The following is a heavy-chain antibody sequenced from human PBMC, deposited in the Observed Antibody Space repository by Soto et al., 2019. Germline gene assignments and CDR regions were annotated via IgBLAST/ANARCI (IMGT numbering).Heavy chain of an antibody. CDR3: ARGLSVVPAATLLN. CDR2: IIPIFGTA. V-gene: IGHV1-69*01. J-gene: IGHJ4*02. D-gene: IGHD2-2*01. Sequence: QVQLVQSGAEVRKPGSSVKVSCKASGGTFSRHAISWVRQAPGQGLEWMGGIIPIFGTANHAQKFQGRVTIVADESTSTVYMELSSLRSEDTAIYYCARGLSVVPAATLLNWGQGTLVTVSS. CDR1: GGTFSRHA.